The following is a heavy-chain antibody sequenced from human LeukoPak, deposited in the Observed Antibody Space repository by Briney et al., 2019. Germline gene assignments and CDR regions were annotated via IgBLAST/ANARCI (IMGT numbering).Heavy chain of an antibody. CDR3: ARGRGSYSLDY. CDR1: GFTFSSYW. J-gene: IGHJ4*02. Sequence: GGSLRLSCAASGFTFSSYWMSWVRQAPGKGLEWVANIKQDGSEKYYVDSVKGRFTISRDNSKNTLYLQMNSLRAEDTAVYNCARGRGSYSLDYWGQGTLVTVSS. V-gene: IGHV3-7*03. CDR2: IKQDGSEK. D-gene: IGHD3-10*01.